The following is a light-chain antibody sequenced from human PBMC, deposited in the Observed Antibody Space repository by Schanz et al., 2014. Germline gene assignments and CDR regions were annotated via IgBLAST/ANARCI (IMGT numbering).Light chain of an antibody. CDR2: GAS. CDR3: QQRSDWPPIFT. CDR1: QSVSANY. V-gene: IGKV3D-20*02. J-gene: IGKJ3*01. Sequence: EIVLTQSPGTLSLSPGERATLSCRATQSVSANYLAWYQQKPGQAPRLLIYGASSRATGIPDRFSGSGSGTDFTLTISGLEPEDSAVYYCQQRSDWPPIFTFGPGTTVHLK.